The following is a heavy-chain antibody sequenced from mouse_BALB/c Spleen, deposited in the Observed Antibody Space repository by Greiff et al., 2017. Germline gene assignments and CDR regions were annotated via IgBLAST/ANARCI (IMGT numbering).Heavy chain of an antibody. CDR3: ASAYDNGHYWDFDV. Sequence: EVQLVESGPGLVKPSQSLSLTCTVTGYSITSDYAWNWIRPVPGNKLEWLGYISYSGITSYNPSLKSRISITRDTSKNQFFLQLNSVTTEDTATYYCASAYDNGHYWDFDVWGAGTTVTVSS. CDR2: ISYSGIT. CDR1: GYSITSDYA. V-gene: IGHV3-2*02. J-gene: IGHJ1*01. D-gene: IGHD6-5*01.